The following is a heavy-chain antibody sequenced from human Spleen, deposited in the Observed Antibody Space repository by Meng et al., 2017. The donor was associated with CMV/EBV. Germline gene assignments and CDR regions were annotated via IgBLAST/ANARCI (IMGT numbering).Heavy chain of an antibody. Sequence: GESLKISCAASGFTFSSYSFNWVRQAPGKGLEWVSSISSSTGFIYYADSVKGRFTISRDNARSSVYLQMNSLRAEDTAMYYCARSGQWLLYYFDSWGQGTPVTVSS. D-gene: IGHD6-19*01. CDR1: GFTFSSYS. CDR3: ARSGQWLLYYFDS. CDR2: ISSSTGFI. J-gene: IGHJ4*02. V-gene: IGHV3-21*01.